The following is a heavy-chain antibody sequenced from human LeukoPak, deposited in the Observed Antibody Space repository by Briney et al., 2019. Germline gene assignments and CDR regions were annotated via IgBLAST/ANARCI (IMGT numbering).Heavy chain of an antibody. CDR2: ISGSGGST. J-gene: IGHJ4*02. CDR1: GFTFNNYA. CDR3: AKDYAYFTVRELLFDY. V-gene: IGHV3-23*01. Sequence: PGGSLRLSCVASGFTFNNYAMSWVRQAPGKGLEWVSAISGSGGSTHYADSVKGRFTISRDNSKNTLYLQLNSLRAEDTAVYYCAKDYAYFTVRELLFDYWGQGTLVTVSS. D-gene: IGHD3-16*01.